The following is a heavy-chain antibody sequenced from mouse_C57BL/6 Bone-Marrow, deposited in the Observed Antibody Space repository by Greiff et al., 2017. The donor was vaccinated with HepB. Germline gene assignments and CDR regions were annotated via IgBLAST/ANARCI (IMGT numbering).Heavy chain of an antibody. Sequence: QVHVKQSGAELVKPGASVKISCKASGYAFSSYWMNWVKQRPGKGLEWIGQIYPGDGDTNYNGKFKGKATLTADKSSSTAYMQLSSLTSEDSAVYFCARGSDYDGVDYWGQGTTLTVSS. CDR3: ARGSDYDGVDY. V-gene: IGHV1-80*01. J-gene: IGHJ2*01. D-gene: IGHD2-4*01. CDR1: GYAFSSYW. CDR2: IYPGDGDT.